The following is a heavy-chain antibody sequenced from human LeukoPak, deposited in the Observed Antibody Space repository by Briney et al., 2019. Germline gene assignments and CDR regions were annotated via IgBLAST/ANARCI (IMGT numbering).Heavy chain of an antibody. V-gene: IGHV3-21*01. CDR3: ARAICGANPFDC. CDR1: GFTFSAYN. Sequence: GGSLRLSCAASGFTFSAYNMHWVRQTPGKGLEWVSSISSDSSYIYYADSVKGRFTISRDNAKNSLSLQMNSLRAEDTAVYLCARAICGANPFDCWGQGILVTVSS. D-gene: IGHD4/OR15-4a*01. J-gene: IGHJ4*02. CDR2: ISSDSSYI.